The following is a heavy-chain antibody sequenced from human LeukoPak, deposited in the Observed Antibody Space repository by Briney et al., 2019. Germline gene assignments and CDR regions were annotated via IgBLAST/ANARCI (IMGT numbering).Heavy chain of an antibody. CDR2: ISSSSYI. V-gene: IGHV3-21*01. CDR3: ARVTAMARNVGYYFDY. D-gene: IGHD5-18*01. CDR1: GFTFSSYS. J-gene: IGHJ4*02. Sequence: GGSLRLSCAASGFTFSSYSMNWVRQAPGKGLEWVSSISSSSYIYYADSVKGRFTISRDNAKNSLYLQMNSLRAEDTAVYYCARVTAMARNVGYYFDYWGQGTLVTVSS.